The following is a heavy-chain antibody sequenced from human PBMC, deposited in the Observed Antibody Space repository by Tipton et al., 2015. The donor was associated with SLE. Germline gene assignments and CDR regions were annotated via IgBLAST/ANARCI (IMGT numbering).Heavy chain of an antibody. CDR2: IYHSGSI. V-gene: IGHV4-31*03. D-gene: IGHD3-10*01. J-gene: IGHJ4*02. CDR3: ARGQFGRLSPFDH. CDR1: GGSINSRGYY. Sequence: TLSLTCSVSGGSINSRGYYWSWIRQHPGKGLEWIGYIYHSGSIFYNPSLKSRVTISLVTSKNQFSLNLTSVTAADTALYYCARGQFGRLSPFDHWGQVTLVTVSS.